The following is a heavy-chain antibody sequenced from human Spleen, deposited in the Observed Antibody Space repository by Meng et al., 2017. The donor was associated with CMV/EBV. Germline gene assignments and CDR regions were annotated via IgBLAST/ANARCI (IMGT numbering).Heavy chain of an antibody. CDR3: ARGGYYDSSGQNWFDP. D-gene: IGHD3-22*01. J-gene: IGHJ5*02. V-gene: IGHV3-30*19. CDR1: FTFEDYD. CDR2: ISYDGSNK. Sequence: FTFEDYDMHWVRQTPGKGLEWVAVISYDGSNKYYADSVKGRFTISRDNSKNTLHLQMNTLRAEDTALYYCARGGYYDSSGQNWFDPWGQGTLVTVSS.